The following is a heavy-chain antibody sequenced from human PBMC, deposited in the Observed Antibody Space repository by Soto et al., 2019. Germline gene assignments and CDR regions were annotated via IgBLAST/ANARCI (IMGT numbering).Heavy chain of an antibody. CDR2: ISGAGGST. J-gene: IGHJ4*02. CDR1: GLTVSTYA. Sequence: PGGSLRLSCAASGLTVSTYAMNWVRQAPGKGLEWVSSISGAGGSTSYVDSVKGRFTISRDNSKDTVYLQMNSLRAEDTAVYYCAKGPNYYDRSGYHYYFDFWGQGTLVTVSS. V-gene: IGHV3-23*01. D-gene: IGHD3-22*01. CDR3: AKGPNYYDRSGYHYYFDF.